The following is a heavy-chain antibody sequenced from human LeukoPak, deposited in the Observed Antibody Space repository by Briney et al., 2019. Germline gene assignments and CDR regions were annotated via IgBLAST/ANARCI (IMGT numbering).Heavy chain of an antibody. V-gene: IGHV3-53*01. CDR3: ARGAYYCDSSGYSYYFDY. CDR2: IYSGGST. J-gene: IGHJ4*02. Sequence: GGSLRLSCAASGFTVSSNYMSWVRQAPGKGLEWVSVIYSGGSTYYADSVKGRFTISRDNSKNTLYLQMNSLRAEDTAVYYCARGAYYCDSSGYSYYFDYWGQGTLVTVSS. CDR1: GFTVSSNY. D-gene: IGHD3-22*01.